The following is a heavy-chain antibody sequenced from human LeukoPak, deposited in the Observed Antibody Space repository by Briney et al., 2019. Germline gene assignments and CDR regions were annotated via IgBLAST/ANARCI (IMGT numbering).Heavy chain of an antibody. J-gene: IGHJ4*01. CDR1: DGAIAGYS. V-gene: IGHV4-59*08. D-gene: IGHD3-16*02. CDR3: ARHAVITFGGVIASFDY. Sequence: SETLSLTCTVSDGAIAGYSWSWIRQAPGKGLEWIGYIYYSGDTNYNPSLQSRVTVSVDTSKNQFSLRLTSVTAADTAVYYCARHAVITFGGVIASFDYWGQGTLVTVSS. CDR2: IYYSGDT.